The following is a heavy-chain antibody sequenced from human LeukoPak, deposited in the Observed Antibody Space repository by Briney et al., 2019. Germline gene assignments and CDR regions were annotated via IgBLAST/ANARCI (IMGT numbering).Heavy chain of an antibody. CDR2: IYYSGST. J-gene: IGHJ4*02. D-gene: IGHD5-24*01. CDR3: ASTSRDGYIFDY. V-gene: IGHV4-59*01. Sequence: SETLSLTCTVSGGSISSYYWSWIRQPPGKGLEWIGYIYYSGSTNYNPSLKSRVTMSVDTSKNQFSLKLSSVTAADTAVYYCASTSRDGYIFDYWGQGTLVTVSS. CDR1: GGSISSYY.